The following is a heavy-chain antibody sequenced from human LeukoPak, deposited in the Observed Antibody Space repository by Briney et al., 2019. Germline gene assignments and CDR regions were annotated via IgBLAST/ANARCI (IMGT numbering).Heavy chain of an antibody. D-gene: IGHD3-10*01. CDR3: AREGRFGENDY. J-gene: IGHJ4*02. CDR2: ISSSSSTI. Sequence: GSLRLSCAASGFTFSSYSMNWVRQAPGKGLEWVSYISSSSSTIYYADSVKGRFTISRDNAKNSLYLQMNSLRAEDTAVYYCAREGRFGENDYWGQGTLVTVSS. CDR1: GFTFSSYS. V-gene: IGHV3-48*01.